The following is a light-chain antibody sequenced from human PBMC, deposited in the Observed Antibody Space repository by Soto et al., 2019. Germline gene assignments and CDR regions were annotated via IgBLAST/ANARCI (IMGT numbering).Light chain of an antibody. CDR1: SSDVGGYNY. CDR2: EVS. CDR3: SSYTSSSNLV. J-gene: IGLJ1*01. Sequence: QSALTQPASVSGSPGQSITISCTGTSSDVGGYNYVSWYQQHPGNAPKLMIYEVSNRPSGVSNRFSGSKSGNTASLTISGLQAEDEAHYYCSSYTSSSNLVLGNGTKLT. V-gene: IGLV2-14*01.